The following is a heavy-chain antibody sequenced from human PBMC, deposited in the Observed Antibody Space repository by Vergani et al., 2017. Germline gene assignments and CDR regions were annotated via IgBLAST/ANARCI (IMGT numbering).Heavy chain of an antibody. CDR3: ARTYYDFWSGYYISYYFDY. V-gene: IGHV3-74*02. Sequence: EVQLLESGGGLVQPGGSLRLSCAASGFTFSSYWMHWVRQAPGKGLVWVSRINSDGSSTSYADSVKGRFTISRDNAKNTLYLQMNSLRAEDTAVYYCARTYYDFWSGYYISYYFDYWGQGTLVTVSS. J-gene: IGHJ4*02. CDR1: GFTFSSYW. D-gene: IGHD3-3*01. CDR2: INSDGSST.